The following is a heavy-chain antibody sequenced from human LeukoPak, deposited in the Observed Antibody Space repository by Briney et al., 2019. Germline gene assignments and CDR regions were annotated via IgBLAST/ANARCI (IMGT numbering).Heavy chain of an antibody. CDR2: ISAYNRNT. CDR1: GYTFTSYG. Sequence: ASVKVSCKASGYTFTSYGISWVRQAPGQGLEWMGWISAYNRNTNYEQKLQGRVTMTTDTSTSTAYMELRSLRSDDTAVYYRARVSTTVTTFCDYWGQGTLVTVSS. D-gene: IGHD4-17*01. V-gene: IGHV1-18*01. J-gene: IGHJ4*02. CDR3: ARVSTTVTTFCDY.